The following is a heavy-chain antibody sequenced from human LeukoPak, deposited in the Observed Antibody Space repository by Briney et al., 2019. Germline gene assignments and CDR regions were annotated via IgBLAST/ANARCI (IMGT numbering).Heavy chain of an antibody. CDR3: AKDSAYCSSTSCYFDY. CDR2: ILYDGSNK. D-gene: IGHD2-2*01. V-gene: IGHV3-30-3*01. J-gene: IGHJ4*02. Sequence: PGRSLRLSCAASGFTFSSYTMHWVRQAPGKGLEWVAVILYDGSNKYHADSVKGRFTISRDNSKNTLYLQMNSLRAEDTAVYYCAKDSAYCSSTSCYFDYWGQGTLVTVSS. CDR1: GFTFSSYT.